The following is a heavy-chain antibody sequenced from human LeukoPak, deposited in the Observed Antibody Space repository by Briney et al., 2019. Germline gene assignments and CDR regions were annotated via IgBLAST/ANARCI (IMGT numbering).Heavy chain of an antibody. CDR2: IKRDGSEE. D-gene: IGHD5-12*01. CDR3: ARFAIAPTMRAVDY. V-gene: IGHV3-7*01. Sequence: PGGSLRLPCAASEFTFSSYWMSRVRQAPGKGLEWVANIKRDGSEEYYVDSVKGRFTISRDNAKNSLYLQMDSLRVEDTAVYFCARFAIAPTMRAVDYWGQGTLVTVSS. CDR1: EFTFSSYW. J-gene: IGHJ4*02.